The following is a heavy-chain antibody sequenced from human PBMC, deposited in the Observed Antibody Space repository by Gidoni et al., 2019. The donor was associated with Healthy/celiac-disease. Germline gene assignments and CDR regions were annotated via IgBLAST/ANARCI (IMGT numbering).Heavy chain of an antibody. Sequence: EVQLVESGGGLVQPGGSLRLSCAASGFTFSSYWMSWVRQAPGKGLEWVANIKQDGSEKYYVDSVKGRFTISRDNAKNSLYLQMNSLRAEDTAVYYCARDWDSGSYWGYYYYGMDVWGQGTTVTVSS. CDR3: ARDWDSGSYWGYYYYGMDV. J-gene: IGHJ6*02. V-gene: IGHV3-7*01. D-gene: IGHD1-26*01. CDR1: GFTFSSYW. CDR2: IKQDGSEK.